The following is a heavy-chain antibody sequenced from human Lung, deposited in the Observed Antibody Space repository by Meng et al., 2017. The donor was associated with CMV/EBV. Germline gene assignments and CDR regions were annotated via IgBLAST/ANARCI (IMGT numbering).Heavy chain of an antibody. CDR3: ARGDSGSYYFDH. Sequence: SETLSLTCTVSGGSISSSTYYWGWVRQPPGKGLEWIGSLYYSGSTYYNPSLKSRVTISVDTSMNQFSLKLSSVTAADTAMYYCARGDSGSYYFDHWGQGTLVTVSS. J-gene: IGHJ4*02. D-gene: IGHD1-26*01. CDR2: LYYSGST. V-gene: IGHV4-39*07. CDR1: GGSISSSTYY.